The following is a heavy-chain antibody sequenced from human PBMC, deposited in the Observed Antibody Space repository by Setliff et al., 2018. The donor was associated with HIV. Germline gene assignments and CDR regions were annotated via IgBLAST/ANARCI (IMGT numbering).Heavy chain of an antibody. V-gene: IGHV3-23*01. CDR2: IGGSTGST. J-gene: IGHJ6*02. Sequence: PGGSLRLSCAASGFAFDNYCMTWVRQAPGKGLEWVSAIGGSTGSTYYADSVKGRFTLSTDNSKNTLYLQMNSLRAEDTAVYYCAKPLTQWGVSPYHYAVDVWGQGTTVTVSS. D-gene: IGHD1-26*01. CDR3: AKPLTQWGVSPYHYAVDV. CDR1: GFAFDNYC.